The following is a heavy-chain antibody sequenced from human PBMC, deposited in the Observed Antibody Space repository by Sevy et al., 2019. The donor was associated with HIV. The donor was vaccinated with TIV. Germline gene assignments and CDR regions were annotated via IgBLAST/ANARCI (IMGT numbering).Heavy chain of an antibody. CDR1: GYTFTGYY. J-gene: IGHJ6*03. V-gene: IGHV1-2*04. CDR2: INPNSGGT. CDR3: AREGVGAARHQWDYYYYYYYMDV. D-gene: IGHD6-6*01. Sequence: ASVKVSCKASGYTFTGYYMHWVRQAPGQGLEWMGWINPNSGGTNYAQKFQGWVTMTRDTSISTAYMELSRLRSDDTAVYYCAREGVGAARHQWDYYYYYYYMDVWGKGTTVTVPS.